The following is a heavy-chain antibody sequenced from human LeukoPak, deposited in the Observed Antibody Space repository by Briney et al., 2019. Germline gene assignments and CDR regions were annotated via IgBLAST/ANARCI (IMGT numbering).Heavy chain of an antibody. V-gene: IGHV1-46*01. CDR2: INPSGGST. D-gene: IGHD1-1*01. CDR1: GYTFTSYY. CDR3: ASDTTGTTHWFDP. Sequence: ASVKVSCKASGYTFTSYYMHWVRQAPGQGLEWMGIINPSGGSTSYAQKFQGRVTITADESTSTAYMELSSLRSEDTAVYYCASDTTGTTHWFDPWGQGTLVTVSS. J-gene: IGHJ5*02.